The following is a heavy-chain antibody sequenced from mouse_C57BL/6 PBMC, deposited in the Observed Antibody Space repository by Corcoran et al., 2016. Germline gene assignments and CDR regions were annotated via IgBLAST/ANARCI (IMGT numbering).Heavy chain of an antibody. Sequence: EVQLQQSGPELVKPGASVKISCKASGYTFTDYYMNWVKQSHGKSLEWIGDINPNNGGTSYNQKFKGKATLTVDKSSSTAYMELRSLTSEDSAVYYCARGVYSNYLFAYWGQGTLVTVSA. CDR3: ARGVYSNYLFAY. V-gene: IGHV1-26*01. J-gene: IGHJ3*01. D-gene: IGHD2-5*01. CDR1: GYTFTDYY. CDR2: INPNNGGT.